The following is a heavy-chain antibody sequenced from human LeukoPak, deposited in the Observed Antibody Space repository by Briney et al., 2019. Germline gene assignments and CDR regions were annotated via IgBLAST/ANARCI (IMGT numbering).Heavy chain of an antibody. Sequence: PGGSLRLSCAASGFTFSSYWMNWVRQAPGKGLEWVANIKEDGSEKYYVDSVKGRFTISRDNAKNPLYLQMNSPRAEDTAVYYCARVSGDFDAFDIWGQGTMVTVSS. D-gene: IGHD4-17*01. J-gene: IGHJ3*02. CDR3: ARVSGDFDAFDI. CDR2: IKEDGSEK. CDR1: GFTFSSYW. V-gene: IGHV3-7*01.